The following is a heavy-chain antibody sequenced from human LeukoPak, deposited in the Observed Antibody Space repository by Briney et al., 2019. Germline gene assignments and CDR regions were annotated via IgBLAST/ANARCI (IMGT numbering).Heavy chain of an antibody. D-gene: IGHD3-10*01. CDR2: IWYGGSNK. V-gene: IGHV3-33*06. J-gene: IGHJ4*02. CDR1: GFTFSTYA. Sequence: GGSLRLSCAASGFTFSTYAMYWVRQAPGKGLEWVTVIWYGGSNKYYADSVKGRFTISRDNSKNTLYLQMNTLRAEDTAVYYSVKDHYYGSGSFQNGFAYWGEGTLGSVSS. CDR3: VKDHYYGSGSFQNGFAY.